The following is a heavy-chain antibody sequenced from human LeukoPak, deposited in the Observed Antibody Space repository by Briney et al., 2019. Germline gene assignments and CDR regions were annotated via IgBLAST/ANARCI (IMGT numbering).Heavy chain of an antibody. V-gene: IGHV3-43*01. Sequence: PGGSLRLSCAASGFTFDDYTMHWVRQVPGKGLEWVSLIASDGSRAYYADSVRGRFTISRDNSKNSLYLQMASLRAEDAALYYCVKDIRPEIRYAGTTGPYDYWGQGAQVTVSS. CDR2: IASDGSRA. J-gene: IGHJ4*02. D-gene: IGHD4-11*01. CDR3: VKDIRPEIRYAGTTGPYDY. CDR1: GFTFDDYT.